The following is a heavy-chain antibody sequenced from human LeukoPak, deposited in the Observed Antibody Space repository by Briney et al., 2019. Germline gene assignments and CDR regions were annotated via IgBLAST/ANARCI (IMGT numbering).Heavy chain of an antibody. CDR2: VNPNSGDT. Sequence: SVSVSCKASGYPFTAYYLHWVRQAPGQGPEWMGWVNPNSGDTRYSPNLQGRVTITRDTSITTAYMELRRLTSDDTAVYYCAKVIIGHDSSSNFDDWGQGTLVTVSS. D-gene: IGHD3-22*01. J-gene: IGHJ4*02. V-gene: IGHV1-2*02. CDR3: AKVIIGHDSSSNFDD. CDR1: GYPFTAYY.